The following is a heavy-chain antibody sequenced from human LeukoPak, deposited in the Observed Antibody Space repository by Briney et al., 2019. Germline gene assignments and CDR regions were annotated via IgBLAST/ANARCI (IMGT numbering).Heavy chain of an antibody. Sequence: PGGSLRLSCAASGFTFSIYAMHWVRQAPGKGLEWVAVISYDGSNKYYADSVKGRFTISRDNSKNTLYLQMNSLRAEDTAVYYCARPSLLWFGELSRNWFDPWGQGTLVTVSS. D-gene: IGHD3-10*01. J-gene: IGHJ5*02. V-gene: IGHV3-30-3*01. CDR1: GFTFSIYA. CDR2: ISYDGSNK. CDR3: ARPSLLWFGELSRNWFDP.